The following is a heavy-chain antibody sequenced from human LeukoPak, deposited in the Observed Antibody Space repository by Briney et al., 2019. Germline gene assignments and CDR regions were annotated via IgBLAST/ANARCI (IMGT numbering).Heavy chain of an antibody. Sequence: GGSLLLSCAASGFTFSSYSMNWVRPAPGKGLEWVSSISSSSSYIYYADSVKGRFTISRDNAKNSLYLQMNSLRAEDTAVYYCARGPEGAKWGPYYFDYWGQGTLVTVSS. CDR3: ARGPEGAKWGPYYFDY. V-gene: IGHV3-21*01. D-gene: IGHD1-26*01. J-gene: IGHJ4*02. CDR2: ISSSSSYI. CDR1: GFTFSSYS.